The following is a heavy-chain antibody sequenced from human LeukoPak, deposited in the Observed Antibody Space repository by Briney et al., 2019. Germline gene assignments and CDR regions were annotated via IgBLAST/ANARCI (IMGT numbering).Heavy chain of an antibody. CDR3: ARRNIADY. D-gene: IGHD6-13*01. CDR1: EFTFSTLW. CDR2: ISSSGSSK. Sequence: GGSLRLSCTVSEFTFSTLWMNWVRQAPGKGLEWVSYISSSGSSKYYADSVKGRFTISRDNANNSLYLQMNSLRDEDTAVYYCARRNIADYWGQGTLVTVSS. J-gene: IGHJ4*02. V-gene: IGHV3-48*02.